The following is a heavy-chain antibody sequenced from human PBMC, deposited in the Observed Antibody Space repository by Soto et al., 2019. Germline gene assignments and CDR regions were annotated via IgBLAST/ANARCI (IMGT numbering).Heavy chain of an antibody. CDR1: GGSISSGGYY. CDR2: IYYSGST. Sequence: PSETLSLTCTVSGGSISSGGYYWSWIRQHPGKGLEWIGYIYYSGSTYYNPSLKSRVTISVDTSKNQFSLKLSSVTAAVTAVYYCARARRFLEWLSERGFFAYWGQGTLVTVSS. CDR3: ARARRFLEWLSERGFFAY. J-gene: IGHJ4*02. V-gene: IGHV4-31*03. D-gene: IGHD3-3*01.